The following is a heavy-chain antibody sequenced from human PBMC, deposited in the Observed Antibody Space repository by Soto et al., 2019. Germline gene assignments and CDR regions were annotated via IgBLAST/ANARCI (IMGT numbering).Heavy chain of an antibody. CDR1: GGSISSGDYY. J-gene: IGHJ4*02. V-gene: IGHV4-30-4*01. Sequence: LSLTCTVSGGSISSGDYYWSWIRQPPGKGLEWIGYIYYSGSTYYNPSLKSRVTISVDTSKNQFSLKLSSVTAADTAVYYCARGAIDYDYVWGSYRYTAYFDYWGQGTLVTVS. D-gene: IGHD3-16*02. CDR3: ARGAIDYDYVWGSYRYTAYFDY. CDR2: IYYSGST.